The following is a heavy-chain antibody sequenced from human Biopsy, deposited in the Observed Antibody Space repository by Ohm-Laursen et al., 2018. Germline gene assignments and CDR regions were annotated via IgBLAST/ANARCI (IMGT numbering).Heavy chain of an antibody. D-gene: IGHD2-15*01. J-gene: IGHJ4*02. CDR2: ISDSGST. Sequence: SDTLSLTCAVSSGSISSFYWTWIRQPPGKGPEWIGDISDSGSTNYKPSLKSRVIISVDTSKNQFSLNLSSVTAADTAVYYCARRGSGGRSFDHWGQGTLVTVSS. CDR3: ARRGSGGRSFDH. CDR1: SGSISSFY. V-gene: IGHV4-59*08.